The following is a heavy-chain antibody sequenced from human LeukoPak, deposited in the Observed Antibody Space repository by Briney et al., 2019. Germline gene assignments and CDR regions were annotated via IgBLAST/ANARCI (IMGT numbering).Heavy chain of an antibody. CDR1: GFTFSSYA. V-gene: IGHV3-30-3*01. CDR2: ISYDGSNK. CDR3: ARAGTPGYFDY. D-gene: IGHD6-13*01. Sequence: GGSLRLSCAASGFTFSSYAMHWVRQAPGKGLEWVAVISYDGSNKYYADSVKGRFTISRDNSKNTLYLQMNSLRAEDTAVYYCARAGTPGYFDYWGQGALVTVSS. J-gene: IGHJ4*02.